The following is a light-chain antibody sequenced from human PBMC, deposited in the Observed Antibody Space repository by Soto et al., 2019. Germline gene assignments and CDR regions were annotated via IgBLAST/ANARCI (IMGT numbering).Light chain of an antibody. CDR1: QNVLSNY. J-gene: IGKJ1*01. CDR2: GAS. V-gene: IGKV3-15*01. CDR3: QQYNNWPQWK. Sequence: EIVLTQSPGTLSLSPGAIATLSCWASQNVLSNYLAWYQQKPGQAPRLLIYGASTRATGIPARFSGSGSGTEFTLTISSLQSEDFVVYYCQQYNNWPQWKFGQGTKGDIK.